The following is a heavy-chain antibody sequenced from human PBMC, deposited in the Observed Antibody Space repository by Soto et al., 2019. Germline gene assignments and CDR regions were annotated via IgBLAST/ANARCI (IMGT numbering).Heavy chain of an antibody. D-gene: IGHD5-12*01. CDR3: ARGASDIVATSTGWFGP. Sequence: EVQLVESGGGLVQPGGSLRLSCAASGFTFSSYDMHWVRQATGKGLEWVSAIGTAGDTYYPGSVKGRFTISRENAKNSLYLQMNSLRAGDTAVYYFARGASDIVATSTGWFGPLGQGTLVPVSS. CDR2: IGTAGDT. CDR1: GFTFSSYD. V-gene: IGHV3-13*04. J-gene: IGHJ5*02.